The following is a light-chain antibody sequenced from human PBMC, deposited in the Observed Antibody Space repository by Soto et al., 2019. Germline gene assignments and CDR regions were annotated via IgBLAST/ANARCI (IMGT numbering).Light chain of an antibody. J-gene: IGLJ3*02. CDR1: NIGSQS. CDR3: QGWDDSEDNRGGV. CDR2: FHS. Sequence: SYELTQPPSVSVAPGETARITCEGNNIGSQSVHWYQQKPGQAPVLVIYFHSDGPSGIPERFTGSNSGHTATLTISRVDAGDEDDYFCQGWDDSEDNRGGVFGEGTKLTVL. V-gene: IGLV3-21*04.